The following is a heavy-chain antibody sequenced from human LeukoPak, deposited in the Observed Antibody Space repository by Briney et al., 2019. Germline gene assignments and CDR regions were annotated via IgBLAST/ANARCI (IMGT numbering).Heavy chain of an antibody. CDR1: GGTISTHA. D-gene: IGHD3-10*01. Sequence: SVKVSCKSSGGTISTHAINWVRQAPGQGLEWMGRIIPILSQTNYALKFRGRLTMTADESTNTAYMELSSLKSEDTAVYFCAKVRGSDAFDLWGQGTMVTVSS. J-gene: IGHJ3*01. CDR3: AKVRGSDAFDL. CDR2: IIPILSQT. V-gene: IGHV1-69*11.